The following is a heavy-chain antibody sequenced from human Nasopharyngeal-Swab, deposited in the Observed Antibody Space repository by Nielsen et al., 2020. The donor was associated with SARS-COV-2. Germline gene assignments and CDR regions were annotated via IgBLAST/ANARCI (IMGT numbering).Heavy chain of an antibody. Sequence: GGSLRLSCQGSGYSFTSYWIGWVRQMPGKGLEWMGIIYPGDSDTRYSPSFQGQVTISADKSISTAYLQWSSLKASDTAMYYCASTTTYYYDSSPDAFDIWGQGTLVTVSS. J-gene: IGHJ3*02. CDR3: ASTTTYYYDSSPDAFDI. V-gene: IGHV5-51*01. CDR2: IYPGDSDT. CDR1: GYSFTSYW. D-gene: IGHD3-22*01.